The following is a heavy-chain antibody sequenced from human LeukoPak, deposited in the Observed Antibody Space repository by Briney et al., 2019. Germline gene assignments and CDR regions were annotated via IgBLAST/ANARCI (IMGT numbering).Heavy chain of an antibody. CDR1: GGTFSSYA. CDR2: IIPIFGTA. J-gene: IGHJ6*03. CDR3: ARDGGYSYVQYYYYYYMDV. D-gene: IGHD5-18*01. Sequence: SVKVSCKASGGTFSSYAISWVRPAPGQGLEWMGGIIPIFGTANYAQKFQGRVTITADKSTSTAYMELSSLRSEDTAVYYCARDGGYSYVQYYYYYYMDVWGKGTTVTVSS. V-gene: IGHV1-69*06.